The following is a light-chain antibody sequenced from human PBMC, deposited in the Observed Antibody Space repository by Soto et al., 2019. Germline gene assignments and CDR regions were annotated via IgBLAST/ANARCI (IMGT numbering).Light chain of an antibody. J-gene: IGKJ5*01. V-gene: IGKV1-5*03. Sequence: DIQMTQSPSTLSGSVGDRVTITCRASQTISSWLAWYQQKPGKAPKLLIYKASTLERGVPSRFSGTGYGTEFTLAINSLQPDDFATYYCQQYHRSSITFGQGTRLEIK. CDR1: QTISSW. CDR3: QQYHRSSIT. CDR2: KAS.